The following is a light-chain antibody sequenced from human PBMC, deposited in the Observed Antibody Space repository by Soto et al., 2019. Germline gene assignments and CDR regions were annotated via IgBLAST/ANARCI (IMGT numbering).Light chain of an antibody. Sequence: DIQLTQSPSFLSASVGDRVTITCRASQGLSSDLAWYQQKPGKAPKLLIYAASNFQSGVKSRFSGSGSGTEFTLTLDSLQPADFATYYCQQLNSYPITFGKGTRLEIK. CDR1: QGLSSD. J-gene: IGKJ5*01. CDR3: QQLNSYPIT. CDR2: AAS. V-gene: IGKV1-9*01.